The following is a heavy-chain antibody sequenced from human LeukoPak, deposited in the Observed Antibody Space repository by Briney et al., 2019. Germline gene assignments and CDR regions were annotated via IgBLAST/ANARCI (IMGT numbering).Heavy chain of an antibody. CDR2: INHGGST. CDR3: ARGRDGYNNY. Sequence: SETLSLTCAVYGGSFSGYYRSWIRQPPGKGLEWIGEINHGGSTNCNPSLKSRVTISIDTSKNQFSLKLNSVTAADTAVYYCARGRDGYNNYWGQGTLVTVSS. J-gene: IGHJ4*02. CDR1: GGSFSGYY. D-gene: IGHD5-24*01. V-gene: IGHV4-34*01.